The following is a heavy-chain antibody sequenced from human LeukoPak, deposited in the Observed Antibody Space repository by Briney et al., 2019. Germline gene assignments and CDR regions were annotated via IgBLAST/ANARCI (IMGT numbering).Heavy chain of an antibody. Sequence: SETLSLTCTVSGGSISSGGYYWSWIRQPPGKGLEWIGSIYHSGSTYYNPSLKSRVTISADTSKNQYSLKLSSVTAADTAVYYCAREESSGRYYYYYYMDVWGKGTTVTVSS. CDR2: IYHSGST. CDR1: GGSISSGGYY. V-gene: IGHV4-39*07. D-gene: IGHD3-22*01. CDR3: AREESSGRYYYYYYMDV. J-gene: IGHJ6*03.